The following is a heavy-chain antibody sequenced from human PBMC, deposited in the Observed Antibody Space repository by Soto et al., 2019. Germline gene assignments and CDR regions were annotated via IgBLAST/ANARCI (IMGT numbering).Heavy chain of an antibody. CDR2: IYYSGST. CDR1: GGSISSGGYY. Sequence: QVQLQESGPGLVKPSQTLSLTCTVSGGSISSGGYYWSWIRQHPGKGLEWIGYIYYSGSTYYNPSLKSRVTISVDTSKNQFSLKLSSVTAADTAVYYCARESELNGVTNLGAAVDYWGQGTLVTVSS. D-gene: IGHD3-10*01. V-gene: IGHV4-31*03. CDR3: ARESELNGVTNLGAAVDY. J-gene: IGHJ4*02.